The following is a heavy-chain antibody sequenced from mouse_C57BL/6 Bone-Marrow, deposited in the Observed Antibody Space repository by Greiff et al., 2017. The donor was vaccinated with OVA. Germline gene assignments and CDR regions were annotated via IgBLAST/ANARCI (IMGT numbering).Heavy chain of an antibody. D-gene: IGHD1-1*01. J-gene: IGHJ2*01. CDR1: GFTFSSYA. CDR3: TREGDYGYYFDY. CDR2: ISSGGDYI. Sequence: EVMLVESGAGLVQPGGSLKLSCAASGFTFSSYAMSWARQTPEKRLEWVAYISSGGDYIYYADTVKGRFTISRDNARNTLYLQMSSLKSEDTAMYYCTREGDYGYYFDYWGQGTTLTVSS. V-gene: IGHV5-9-1*02.